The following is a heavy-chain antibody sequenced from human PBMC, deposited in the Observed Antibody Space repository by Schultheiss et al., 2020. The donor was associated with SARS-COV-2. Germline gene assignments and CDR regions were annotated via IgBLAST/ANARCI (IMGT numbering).Heavy chain of an antibody. V-gene: IGHV4-34*01. D-gene: IGHD1-26*01. CDR1: GGSFSGYY. CDR2: INHSGST. Sequence: GSLRLSCAVYGGSFSGYYWSWIRQPPGRGLEWIGEINHSGSTNYNPALKSRVTISVDTSKNQFSLKLSSVTAADTAVYYCAREIRVWELRGAFDIWGQGTMVTVSS. J-gene: IGHJ3*02. CDR3: AREIRVWELRGAFDI.